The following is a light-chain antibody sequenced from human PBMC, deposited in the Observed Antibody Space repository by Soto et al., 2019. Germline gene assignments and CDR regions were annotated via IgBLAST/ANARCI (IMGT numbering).Light chain of an antibody. V-gene: IGKV3-15*01. CDR2: GAS. CDR3: QQYNMWPPYT. J-gene: IGKJ2*01. Sequence: EIVMTQSPATLSVSPGERATLSCRASQSVSSNLAWYQQKPGQAPRLLIYGASTRATGIPARFSGSGSGTEFTLTISSLKSEDFAVYYCQQYNMWPPYTFGQGTKWIS. CDR1: QSVSSN.